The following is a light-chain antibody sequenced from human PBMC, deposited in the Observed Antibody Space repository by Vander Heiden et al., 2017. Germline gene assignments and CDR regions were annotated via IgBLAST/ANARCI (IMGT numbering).Light chain of an antibody. V-gene: IGKV3-15*01. J-gene: IGKJ1*01. Sequence: ELVMTQSPATLSVSPGERATLSCRASQSVNSNLAWYQQKPGQAPRLLIYGASTRATGIPARFSGSGSGTEFTLTISSLQSEDFAVYYCQQYNNWPETFGQGTKVXIK. CDR1: QSVNSN. CDR3: QQYNNWPET. CDR2: GAS.